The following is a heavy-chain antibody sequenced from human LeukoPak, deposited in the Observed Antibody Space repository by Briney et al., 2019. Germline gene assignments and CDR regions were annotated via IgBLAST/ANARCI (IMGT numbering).Heavy chain of an antibody. CDR3: ARGRQLWSAWDSGSYY. V-gene: IGHV4-39*07. CDR1: GGSISSSSYY. CDR2: INHSGST. Sequence: SETLSLTCTVSGGSISSSSYYWGWIRQPPGTGLEWIGEINHSGSTNYNPSLKSRVTISVDTSKNQFSLKLSSVTAADTAVYYCARGRQLWSAWDSGSYYWGQGTLVTVSS. J-gene: IGHJ4*02. D-gene: IGHD1-26*01.